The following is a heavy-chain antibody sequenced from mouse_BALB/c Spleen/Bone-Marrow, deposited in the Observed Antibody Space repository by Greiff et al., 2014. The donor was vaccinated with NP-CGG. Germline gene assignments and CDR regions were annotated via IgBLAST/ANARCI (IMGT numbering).Heavy chain of an antibody. CDR1: GFSLTSYD. CDR2: IWTGGGT. CDR3: VREGAYYGDYDWYFDV. J-gene: IGHJ1*01. D-gene: IGHD2-13*01. V-gene: IGHV2-9-2*01. Sequence: VHLVESGPGPVAPSQSLSITCTVSGFSLTSYDINWTRQPPGKGLEWLGVIWTGGGTNYNSAFMSRLSISKDNSKSQVFLKMNSLQTDDTAIYYCVREGAYYGDYDWYFDVWGAGTTVTVSS.